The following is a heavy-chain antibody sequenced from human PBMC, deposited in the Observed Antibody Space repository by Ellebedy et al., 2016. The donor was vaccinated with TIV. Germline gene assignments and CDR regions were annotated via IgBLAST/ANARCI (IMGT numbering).Heavy chain of an antibody. V-gene: IGHV4-30-4*01. J-gene: IGHJ4*02. CDR3: ARVREEQWLVLGY. D-gene: IGHD6-19*01. Sequence: MPSETLSLTCTVSGGSISSGDYYWSWIRQPPGKGLEWIVYIYYSGSTYYNPSLKSRVTITVDTSKNQSPLKLSSGTAADTAVYYCARVREEQWLVLGYWGQGTLVTVSS. CDR1: GGSISSGDYY. CDR2: IYYSGST.